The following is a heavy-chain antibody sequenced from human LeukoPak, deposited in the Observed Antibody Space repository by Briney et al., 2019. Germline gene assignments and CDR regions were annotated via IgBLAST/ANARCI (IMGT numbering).Heavy chain of an antibody. Sequence: GASVKVSCKVSGYTLTELSMHWVRQAPGKGLEWMGGFDPEDGETIYAQKFQRRVTMTEDTSTDPAYLELSSLRSEDTAVYYCARAPGYYYGMDVWGHGTTVTVSS. V-gene: IGHV1-24*01. J-gene: IGHJ6*02. CDR1: GYTLTELS. CDR2: FDPEDGET. CDR3: ARAPGYYYGMDV.